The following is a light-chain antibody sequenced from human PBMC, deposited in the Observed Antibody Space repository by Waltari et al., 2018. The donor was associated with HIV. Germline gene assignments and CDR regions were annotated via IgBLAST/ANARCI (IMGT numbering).Light chain of an antibody. CDR1: QGITSY. Sequence: DTQLTQSPSFLSAPVGDRVTITCRASQGITSYIAWYQQKPGKARKLLIYTASTLQSGVPSRISGSGAGTGFTLAISCLEPEDFASYYCQQLNSYPRTFSQGTKVEIK. J-gene: IGKJ1*01. V-gene: IGKV1-9*01. CDR3: QQLNSYPRT. CDR2: TAS.